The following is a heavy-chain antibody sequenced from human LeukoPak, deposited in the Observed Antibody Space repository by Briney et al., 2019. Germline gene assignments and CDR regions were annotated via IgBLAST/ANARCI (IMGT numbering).Heavy chain of an antibody. CDR3: ARGYGPAMVRGVIIY. V-gene: IGHV1-18*04. D-gene: IGHD3-10*01. CDR2: ISAYNGNT. J-gene: IGHJ4*02. CDR1: GYTFTGYY. Sequence: ASVKVSCKASGYTFTGYYMHWVRQAPGQGLEWMGWISAYNGNTNYAQKLQGRVTMTTDTSTSTAYMELRSLRSDDTAVYYCARGYGPAMVRGVIIYWGQGTLVTVSS.